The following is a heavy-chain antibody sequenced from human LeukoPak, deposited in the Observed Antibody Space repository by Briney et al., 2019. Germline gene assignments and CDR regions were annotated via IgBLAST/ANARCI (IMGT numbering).Heavy chain of an antibody. CDR1: GRSFSCYY. CDR2: INHSGST. J-gene: IGHJ3*02. CDR3: ARENTAMVGNDAFDI. V-gene: IGHV4-34*01. Sequence: SETLSLACAVYGRSFSCYYCGWIRQPPGKVLEWDGEINHSGSTNYNPSVKSGVTISVDTSKNQFSLKLSSVTAADTAVYYCARENTAMVGNDAFDIWGQGTMVTVSS. D-gene: IGHD5-18*01.